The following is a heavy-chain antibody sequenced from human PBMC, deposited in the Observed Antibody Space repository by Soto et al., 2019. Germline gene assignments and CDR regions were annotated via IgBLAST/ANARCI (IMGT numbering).Heavy chain of an antibody. J-gene: IGHJ5*02. CDR1: GGSISSGGYS. CDR3: ARGITVTKRGYGNWFDP. V-gene: IGHV4-30-2*01. CDR2: IYHSGST. Sequence: QLQLQESGSGLVKPSQTLSLTCAVSGGSISSGGYSWSWIRQPPGKGLEWIGYIYHSGSTYYNPSPKSRVTISVDRSKNQFSLKLSSVTAADTAVYYCARGITVTKRGYGNWFDPWGQGTLVTVSS. D-gene: IGHD4-17*01.